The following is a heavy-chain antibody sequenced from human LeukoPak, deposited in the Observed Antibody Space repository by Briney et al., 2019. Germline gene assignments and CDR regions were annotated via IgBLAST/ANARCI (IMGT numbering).Heavy chain of an antibody. CDR3: ARGNYYGSGSYYNYDY. CDR1: GFTFSSYS. V-gene: IGHV3-21*01. CDR2: ISSSSSCI. D-gene: IGHD3-10*01. Sequence: PGGSLRLSCAASGFTFSSYSMNWVRQAPGKGLEWVSSISSSSSCIYYADSVKGRFTISRDNAKNSLYLQMNSLRAEDTAVYYCARGNYYGSGSYYNYDYWGQGTLVTVSS. J-gene: IGHJ4*02.